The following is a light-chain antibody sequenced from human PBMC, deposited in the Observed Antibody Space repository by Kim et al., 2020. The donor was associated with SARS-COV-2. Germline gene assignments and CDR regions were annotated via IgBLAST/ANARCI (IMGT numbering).Light chain of an antibody. CDR1: NSNIGKNT. V-gene: IGLV1-44*01. CDR3: AAWDDSLDSPV. Sequence: QSVLTQPPSASATPGQRVTISCTGSNSNIGKNTVNWFQQFPGTAPKLVVYTNDQRPSGVPDRFSGSKSGTSASLAISGLRSEDEGDYYCAAWDDSLDSPVFGGGTQLTV. CDR2: TND. J-gene: IGLJ3*02.